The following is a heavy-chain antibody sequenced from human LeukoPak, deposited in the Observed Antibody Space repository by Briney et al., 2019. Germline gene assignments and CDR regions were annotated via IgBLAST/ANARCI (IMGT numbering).Heavy chain of an antibody. V-gene: IGHV4-61*02. Sequence: SETLSLTCTVSGGSISSGSYYWSWIRQPAGKGLESIGRIYTSGSTNYNPSLKSRVIISVDTSKNQFSLKLSSVTAADTAVYYCARARDDYYDSSEDYWGQGTLVTVSS. CDR2: IYTSGST. CDR3: ARARDDYYDSSEDY. J-gene: IGHJ4*02. D-gene: IGHD3-22*01. CDR1: GGSISSGSYY.